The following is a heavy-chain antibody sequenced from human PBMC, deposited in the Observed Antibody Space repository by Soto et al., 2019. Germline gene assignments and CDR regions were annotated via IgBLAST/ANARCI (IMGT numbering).Heavy chain of an antibody. J-gene: IGHJ4*02. D-gene: IGHD2-2*01. CDR1: GGSIRSYY. CDR3: ARDTNGSFYY. CDR2: IYYSGST. V-gene: IGHV4-59*01. Sequence: SETLSLTCTVSGGSIRSYYWRWIRQPPGKGLEWIGYIYYSGSTNYNPSLKSRVTISVDTSKNQFSLKLSSVTAADTAVYYCARDTNGSFYYWGQGTLVTVSS.